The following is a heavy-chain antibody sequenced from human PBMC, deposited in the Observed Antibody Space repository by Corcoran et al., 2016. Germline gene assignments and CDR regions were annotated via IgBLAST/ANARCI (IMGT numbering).Heavy chain of an antibody. J-gene: IGHJ4*02. Sequence: QVQLVESGGGVVQPGRSLRLSCAASGFTFSSYGMHWVRQAPGKGLEWVAVIWYDGSNKYYADSVKGRFTISRDHSKNTLYLQMNLLRAEDTAGYYCAREVGSCWYCDYWGQGTLFTVSS. CDR2: IWYDGSNK. D-gene: IGHD6-19*01. V-gene: IGHV3-33*01. CDR3: AREVGSCWYCDY. CDR1: GFTFSSYG.